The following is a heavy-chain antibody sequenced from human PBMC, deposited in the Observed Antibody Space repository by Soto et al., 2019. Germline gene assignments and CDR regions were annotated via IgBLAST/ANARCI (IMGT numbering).Heavy chain of an antibody. CDR3: ARHLSEYGDYGY. CDR2: IYYSGST. CDR1: GGSISSSSYY. D-gene: IGHD4-17*01. Sequence: SETLSLTCTVSGGSISSSSYYWGWIRQPPGKGLEWIGSIYYSGSTYYNPSLKSRVTISVDTSKNQFSLKLSSVTAADTAVYYGARHLSEYGDYGYWGKETRVPVTS. J-gene: IGHJ4*02. V-gene: IGHV4-39*01.